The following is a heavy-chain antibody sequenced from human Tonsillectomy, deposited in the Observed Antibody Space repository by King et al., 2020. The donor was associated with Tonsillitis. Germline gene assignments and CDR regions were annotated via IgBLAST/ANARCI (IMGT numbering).Heavy chain of an antibody. J-gene: IGHJ5*02. CDR2: ISHIGTT. Sequence: QLQESGSGLVKPSQTLSLTCAVSGGSISSGGYTWNWIRQPPGKGLEWIGYISHIGTTYYNPSLNSRVTISVDRSKNQFSLKLSSVTAADTAVYYCAGDLGDRSGYYWFDPWGQGTLVTVSS. CDR3: AGDLGDRSGYYWFDP. CDR1: GGSISSGGYT. D-gene: IGHD3-22*01. V-gene: IGHV4-30-2*01.